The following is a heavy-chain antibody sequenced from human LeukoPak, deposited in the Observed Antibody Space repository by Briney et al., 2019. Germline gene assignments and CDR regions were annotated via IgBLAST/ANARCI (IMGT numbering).Heavy chain of an antibody. J-gene: IGHJ6*03. D-gene: IGHD6-19*01. CDR2: INIRGST. CDR1: GDSITNYY. V-gene: IGHV4-4*07. CDR3: ARGLSSGWYRFSGYYMDV. Sequence: SETLSLTCTVSGDSITNYYWSWIRQSADKGLEWIGRINIRGSTNFNPSLKSRVTMSVDTSKNQFSLKLSSVTAADTAVYYCARGLSSGWYRFSGYYMDVWGKGTTVTVSS.